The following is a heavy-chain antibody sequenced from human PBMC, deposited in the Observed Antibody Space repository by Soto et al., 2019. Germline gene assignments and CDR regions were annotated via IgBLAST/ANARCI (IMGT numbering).Heavy chain of an antibody. CDR1: GFTFSSYS. D-gene: IGHD3-16*02. J-gene: IGHJ4*02. V-gene: IGHV3-48*01. CDR3: ARAAPSYYYIWGSYRAVLDY. Sequence: GGSLRLSCAASGFTFSSYSMNWVRQAPGKGLEGVSYISSSSSTIYYADSVKGRFTISRDNAKNSLYLQMNSLRAEDTAVYYCARAAPSYYYIWGSYRAVLDYCGRGTLVTGSS. CDR2: ISSSSSTI.